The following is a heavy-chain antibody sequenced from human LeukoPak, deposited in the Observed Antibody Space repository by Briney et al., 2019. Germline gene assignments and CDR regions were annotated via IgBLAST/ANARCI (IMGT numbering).Heavy chain of an antibody. CDR3: AKVVGYCSSTSCQDY. Sequence: GGSLRLSCAVSGFTFSGFWMSWSRQAPGKGLEWVAVISYDGSNKYYADSVKGRFTISRDNSKNTLYLQMNSLRAEDTAVYYCAKVVGYCSSTSCQDYWGQGTLVTVSS. V-gene: IGHV3-30*18. CDR1: GFTFSGFW. D-gene: IGHD2-2*01. J-gene: IGHJ4*02. CDR2: ISYDGSNK.